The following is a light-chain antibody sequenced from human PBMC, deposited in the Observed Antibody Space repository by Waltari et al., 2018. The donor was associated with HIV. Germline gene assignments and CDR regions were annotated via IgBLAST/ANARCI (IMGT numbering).Light chain of an antibody. Sequence: DIQMTQSPSTLSASVGDRVTITCRASQSISSWLAWYQQKPGKAPKLLLYKASNLESGVPSRFSGSGSGTEFTLTISGLQPHDFATYYCLQYNTYSRTFGQGTRVEIK. CDR2: KAS. CDR3: LQYNTYSRT. V-gene: IGKV1-5*03. J-gene: IGKJ1*01. CDR1: QSISSW.